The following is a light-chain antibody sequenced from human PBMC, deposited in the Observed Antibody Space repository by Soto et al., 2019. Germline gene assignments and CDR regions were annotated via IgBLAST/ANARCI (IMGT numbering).Light chain of an antibody. J-gene: IGLJ3*02. CDR2: EVT. CDR1: SSDIGGYDH. CDR3: SSFAGPVWV. Sequence: QSALTQPPSASGSPGQSVTISCTGTSSDIGGYDHVSWYQQHPGKAPKVMIYEVTKRPSGVPDRFSGSKAGNTASLTVFGLQAEDEADYYCSSFAGPVWVFSGGTKLTVL. V-gene: IGLV2-8*01.